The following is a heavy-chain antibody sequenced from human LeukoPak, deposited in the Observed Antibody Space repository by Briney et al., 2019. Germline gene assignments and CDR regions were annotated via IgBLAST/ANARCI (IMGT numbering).Heavy chain of an antibody. CDR2: ISAYNGNT. Sequence: GASVKVSCKASGYTFTSYGISWVRQAPGQGLEWMGWISAYNGNTNYAQKLQGRVTMTTDTSTSTAYMELRSLRSDDTAVYYCAREEFAVDLWSGYDFDYWGQGTLVTVSP. D-gene: IGHD3-3*01. J-gene: IGHJ4*02. V-gene: IGHV1-18*01. CDR3: AREEFAVDLWSGYDFDY. CDR1: GYTFTSYG.